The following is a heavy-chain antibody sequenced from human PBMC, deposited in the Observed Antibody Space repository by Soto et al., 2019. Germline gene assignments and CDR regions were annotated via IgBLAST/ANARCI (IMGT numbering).Heavy chain of an antibody. V-gene: IGHV1-2*02. CDR3: ARGRDSVSPGN. J-gene: IGHJ4*02. CDR1: GYTFTGYQ. D-gene: IGHD2-15*01. Sequence: QVQLVQSGAEVKKPGASVKVSCKASGYTFTGYQMHWVRQAPGQGLEWMGWINPNSGGTNYAQKCQGRVTMTRDTSITTAYMELNRLTSDDTAVYYCARGRDSVSPGNWGQGTLVSVSS. CDR2: INPNSGGT.